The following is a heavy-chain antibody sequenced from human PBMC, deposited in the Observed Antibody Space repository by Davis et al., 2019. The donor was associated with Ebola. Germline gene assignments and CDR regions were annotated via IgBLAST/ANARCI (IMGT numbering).Heavy chain of an antibody. CDR3: AKDLYGDYGGIDY. CDR1: GFAFSTYA. J-gene: IGHJ4*02. D-gene: IGHD4-17*01. V-gene: IGHV3-23*01. Sequence: PGGSLRLSCAASGFAFSTYALTWVRQAPGKGLEWVSKISGNTGDRDYADSVKGRFTISRDNSKKTLYLQMNSLTADDTAVYYCAKDLYGDYGGIDYWGQGTLVTVSS. CDR2: ISGNTGDR.